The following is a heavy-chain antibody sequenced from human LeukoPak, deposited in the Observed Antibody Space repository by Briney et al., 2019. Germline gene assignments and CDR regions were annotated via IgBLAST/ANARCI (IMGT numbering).Heavy chain of an antibody. Sequence: SVKVSCKASGGTFSSYAISWVRQAPGQGLEWMGRIIPILGIANYAQKFQGRVTITADKSTSTAYMELSSLRSEDTAVYYCAWVPMDSSGSGDYWGQGTLVTVSP. D-gene: IGHD3-22*01. CDR2: IIPILGIA. CDR3: AWVPMDSSGSGDY. CDR1: GGTFSSYA. J-gene: IGHJ4*02. V-gene: IGHV1-69*04.